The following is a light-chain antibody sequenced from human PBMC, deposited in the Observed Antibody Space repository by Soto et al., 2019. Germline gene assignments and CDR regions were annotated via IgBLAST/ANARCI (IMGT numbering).Light chain of an antibody. CDR2: LEGSGSY. J-gene: IGLJ3*02. V-gene: IGLV4-60*02. Sequence: QPVLTQSSSASASLGSSVKLTCTLSSGHSSYIIAWHQQQPGKAPRYLMKLEGSGSYNKGSGVPDRLSGSSSGADRYLTITTRQLEEEADYYCETWDSNTHTVFGGGTKVTVL. CDR1: SGHSSYI. CDR3: ETWDSNTHTV.